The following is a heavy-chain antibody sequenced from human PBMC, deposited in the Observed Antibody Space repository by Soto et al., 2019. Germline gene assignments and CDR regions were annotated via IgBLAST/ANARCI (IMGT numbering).Heavy chain of an antibody. CDR2: IYYSGST. CDR1: GGSISSGDYY. Sequence: QVQLQESGPGLVKPSQTLSLTCTVSGGSISSGDYYWSWIRQPPGKGLEWIGYIYYSGSTYYNPSLKSRVTISADTSNNQFSLKLSSVTAADTAVYYCARGGDYYDSSGPYNWFDPWGQGTLVTVSS. V-gene: IGHV4-30-4*01. CDR3: ARGGDYYDSSGPYNWFDP. J-gene: IGHJ5*02. D-gene: IGHD3-22*01.